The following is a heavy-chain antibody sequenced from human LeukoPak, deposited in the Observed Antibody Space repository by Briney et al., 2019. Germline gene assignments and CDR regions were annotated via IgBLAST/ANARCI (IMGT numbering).Heavy chain of an antibody. CDR2: IKQDGTDK. J-gene: IGHJ3*02. CDR1: GFIFSNYW. Sequence: GGSLRLSCAASGFIFSNYWMSWVRQAPGKGLEWVANIKQDGTDKYYVDYVRGRFTISRYNAKNSLYLQMNSLRAEDTAVYYCARGDFRWEMATTIAFDIWGQGTMVTVSS. D-gene: IGHD5-24*01. V-gene: IGHV3-7*01. CDR3: ARGDFRWEMATTIAFDI.